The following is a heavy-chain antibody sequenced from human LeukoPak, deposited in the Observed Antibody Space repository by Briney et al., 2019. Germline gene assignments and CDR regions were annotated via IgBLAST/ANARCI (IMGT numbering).Heavy chain of an antibody. J-gene: IGHJ5*02. CDR1: GGSISSSSYY. V-gene: IGHV4-39*01. CDR2: IYYSGST. CDR3: ARHSPNPDP. D-gene: IGHD2-8*01. Sequence: SETLSLTGTVSGGSISSSSYYWGWIRQPPGMGLEWIGSIYYSGSTYYNPSLKSRVTISVDTSKNQFSLKLSSVTAADTAVYYCARHSPNPDPWGQGTLVTVSS.